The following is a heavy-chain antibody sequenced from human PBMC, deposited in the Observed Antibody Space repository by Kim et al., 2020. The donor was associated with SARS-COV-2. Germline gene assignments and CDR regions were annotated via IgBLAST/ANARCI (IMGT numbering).Heavy chain of an antibody. J-gene: IGHJ4*02. CDR1: GFTFDDYA. V-gene: IGHV3-9*01. D-gene: IGHD6-19*01. CDR2: ISWNSGSI. CDR3: ARYSSGWYTDERVGFDY. Sequence: GGSLRLSCAASGFTFDDYAMHWVRQAPGKGLEWVSGISWNSGSIGYADSVKGRFTISRDNAKNSLYLQMNSLRAEDTALYYCARYSSGWYTDERVGFDYWGQGTLVTVSS.